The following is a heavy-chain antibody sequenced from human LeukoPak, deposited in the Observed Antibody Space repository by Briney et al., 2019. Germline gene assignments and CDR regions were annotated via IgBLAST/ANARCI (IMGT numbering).Heavy chain of an antibody. D-gene: IGHD6-19*01. J-gene: IGHJ5*02. CDR3: VRGRYSSGWFKDTNWFDP. Sequence: KPSETLSLTCAVSGVAISRGGYAWNWIRQPPGKGLEWIAYIYHSGTTYYNPSLKSRATISVDTSKNQFSLKLSSVTAADTAVYYCVRGRYSSGWFKDTNWFDPWGQGIPVTVSS. CDR2: IYHSGTT. V-gene: IGHV4-30-4*07. CDR1: GVAISRGGYA.